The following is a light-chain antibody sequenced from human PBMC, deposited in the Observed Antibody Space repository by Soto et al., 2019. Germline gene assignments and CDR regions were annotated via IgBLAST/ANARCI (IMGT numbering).Light chain of an antibody. J-gene: IGKJ1*01. CDR1: QSVSNIY. Sequence: EIVLTQSPGTLSLSPGERATLSCRASQSVSNIYLAWYQQKPGQAPRLLIYGASSRATGIPDRFSGSGSGTDFTLTISRLEPEDFAVYYCQQYDSSLWTFGQGTKVEIK. CDR2: GAS. CDR3: QQYDSSLWT. V-gene: IGKV3-20*01.